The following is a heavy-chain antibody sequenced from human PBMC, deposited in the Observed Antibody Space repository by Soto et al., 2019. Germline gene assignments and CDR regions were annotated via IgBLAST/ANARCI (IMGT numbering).Heavy chain of an antibody. J-gene: IGHJ3*02. CDR2: ISGSGGST. CDR1: GFTFSSYA. D-gene: IGHD2-15*01. CDR3: AKGGGYCSGGSCPRDDAFDI. V-gene: IGHV3-23*01. Sequence: EVQLLESGGGLVQPGGSLRLSCAASGFTFSSYAMSWVRQALGKGLEWVSAISGSGGSTYYADSVKGRFTISRDNSKNTLYLQMNSLRAEDTAVYYCAKGGGYCSGGSCPRDDAFDIWGQGTMVTVSS.